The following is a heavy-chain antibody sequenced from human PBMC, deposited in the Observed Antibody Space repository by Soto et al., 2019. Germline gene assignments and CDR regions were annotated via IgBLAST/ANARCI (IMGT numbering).Heavy chain of an antibody. J-gene: IGHJ4*02. Sequence: EVQLVESGGGLVKPGGSLRLSCAASGFTFSSYSMNWVRQAPGKGLELVSSISSSSSNIDYAESVKGRFTISRDNAKNSLYLQMNSLRAEDTAVYYCARDIDYYDSSGYYRDYWGQGTLVTVSS. V-gene: IGHV3-21*01. CDR1: GFTFSSYS. CDR2: ISSSSSNI. D-gene: IGHD3-22*01. CDR3: ARDIDYYDSSGYYRDY.